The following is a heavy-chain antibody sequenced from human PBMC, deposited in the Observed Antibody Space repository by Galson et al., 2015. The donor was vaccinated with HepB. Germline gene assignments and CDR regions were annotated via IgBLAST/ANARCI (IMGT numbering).Heavy chain of an antibody. Sequence: QSGAEVKKPGDSLTISCNGSGYSFTSYWIAWVRQMPGKGLEWMGIIYPVDSDTRYSPSFQGQVTISADKSISTAYLQWSSLKASDTDMYYCARRSSSAAGGRDLDVWGQGTTFTVSS. CDR3: ARRSSSAAGGRDLDV. CDR2: IYPVDSDT. V-gene: IGHV5-51*01. J-gene: IGHJ6*02. D-gene: IGHD6-6*01. CDR1: GYSFTSYW.